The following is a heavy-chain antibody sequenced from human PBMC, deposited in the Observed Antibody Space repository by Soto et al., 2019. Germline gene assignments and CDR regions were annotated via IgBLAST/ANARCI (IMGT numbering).Heavy chain of an antibody. D-gene: IGHD3-10*01. Sequence: ALEWLALIYWDDDKRYSPSLKSRLTITKDTSKNQVVLTMTNMDPVDTATYYCAHRLNYGSGTPNDAFDIWGQGTMVTVS. CDR2: IYWDDDK. CDR3: AHRLNYGSGTPNDAFDI. V-gene: IGHV2-5*02. J-gene: IGHJ3*02.